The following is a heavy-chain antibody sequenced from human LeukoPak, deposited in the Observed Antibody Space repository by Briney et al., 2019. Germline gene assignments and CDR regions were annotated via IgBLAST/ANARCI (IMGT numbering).Heavy chain of an antibody. CDR1: GFTFSSYA. V-gene: IGHV3-23*01. Sequence: PGGSLRLSCAASGFTFSSYAMSWVRQAPGKGLEWVSAISGSGGSTYYADSVKGRFTISRDNSKNTLYLQMNSLRAEDTAVYYCAKSPARGCSGGSCYSIFFDHWGQGTLVTVSS. J-gene: IGHJ4*02. D-gene: IGHD2-15*01. CDR3: AKSPARGCSGGSCYSIFFDH. CDR2: ISGSGGST.